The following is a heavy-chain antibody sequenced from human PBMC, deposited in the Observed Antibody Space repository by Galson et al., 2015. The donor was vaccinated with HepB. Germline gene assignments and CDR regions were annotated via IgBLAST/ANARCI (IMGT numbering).Heavy chain of an antibody. CDR1: GVDVHIYT. CDR2: IETGGST. D-gene: IGHD4-17*01. J-gene: IGHJ2*01. Sequence: SLRLAGAVGGVDVHIYTGIWVRRAPRQGLEWVSNIETGGSTFHGDSVRGRFSISRDNSRNTLFLQINTLRADDTAVYFCAKDVHDYGALYCYFDLWGRGTLVTVSS. CDR3: AKDVHDYGALYCYFDL. V-gene: IGHV3-53*01.